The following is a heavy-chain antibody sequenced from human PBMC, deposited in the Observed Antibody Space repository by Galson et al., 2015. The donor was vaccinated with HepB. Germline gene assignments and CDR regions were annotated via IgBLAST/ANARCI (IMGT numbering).Heavy chain of an antibody. CDR2: ISAYNGNT. D-gene: IGHD3-22*01. CDR3: ARDRFYYDSSGYYGGYFDL. Sequence: SVKVSCKASGYTFTSYGISWVRQAPGQGLEWVGWISAYNGNTNYAQKLQGRVTMTTDTSTSTAYMELRSLRSDDTAVYYCARDRFYYDSSGYYGGYFDLWGRGTLVTVSS. CDR1: GYTFTSYG. J-gene: IGHJ2*01. V-gene: IGHV1-18*04.